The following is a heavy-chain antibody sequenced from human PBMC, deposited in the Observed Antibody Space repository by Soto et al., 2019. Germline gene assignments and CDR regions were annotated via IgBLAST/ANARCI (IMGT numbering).Heavy chain of an antibody. V-gene: IGHV3-74*01. Sequence: EVQLVESGGTLVQRGGSLRLSCAASGFTFSSYWMQWVRQAPGKGLVWVSRINSEGTTTTYADSVKGRVTISRDNAKNTLFLQMNSLRAEDTAVYYCGRAPGGTGIVDYWGQGTLVNVSS. J-gene: IGHJ4*02. CDR1: GFTFSSYW. D-gene: IGHD7-27*01. CDR3: GRAPGGTGIVDY. CDR2: INSEGTTT.